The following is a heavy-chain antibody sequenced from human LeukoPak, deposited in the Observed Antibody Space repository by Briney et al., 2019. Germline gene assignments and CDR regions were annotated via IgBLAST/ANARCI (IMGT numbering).Heavy chain of an antibody. Sequence: SETLSLTCTVSGASISSSSYYWGWIRQPPGKGLEWIGSIYDSGSTYYNPPLKSRVTISVDTSKNQFSLKLSSVTAADTAVYYCARLLSGVHGMDVWGQGTTVTVPS. CDR2: IYDSGST. J-gene: IGHJ6*02. CDR3: ARLLSGVHGMDV. V-gene: IGHV4-39*07. D-gene: IGHD5-12*01. CDR1: GASISSSSYY.